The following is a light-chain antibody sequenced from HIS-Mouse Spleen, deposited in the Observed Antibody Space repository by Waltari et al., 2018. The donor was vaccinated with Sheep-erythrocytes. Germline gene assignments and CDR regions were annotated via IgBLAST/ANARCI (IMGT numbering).Light chain of an antibody. CDR2: QDS. V-gene: IGLV3-1*01. J-gene: IGLJ2*01. CDR1: KLGDKY. CDR3: QAWDSSTAV. Sequence: SYELTQPPSVSVSPGQTASITCSGDKLGDKYACWYQQKPGQSPVLVIYQDSKRPSGIPERFSGSNSGNTATLTFSGTQAMDEADYYCQAWDSSTAVFG.